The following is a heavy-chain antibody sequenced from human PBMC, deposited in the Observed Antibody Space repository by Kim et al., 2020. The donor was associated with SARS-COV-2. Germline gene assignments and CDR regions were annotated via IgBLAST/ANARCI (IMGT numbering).Heavy chain of an antibody. V-gene: IGHV4-34*01. CDR1: GGSFSGYY. CDR2: INHSGST. D-gene: IGHD6-13*01. CDR3: ARGLETAAGPNWFDP. Sequence: SETLSLTCAVYGGSFSGYYWSWIRQPPGKGLEWIGEINHSGSTNYNPSLKSRVTISVDTSKNQFSLKLSSVTAADTAVYYCARGLETAAGPNWFDPWGQGTLVTVSS. J-gene: IGHJ5*02.